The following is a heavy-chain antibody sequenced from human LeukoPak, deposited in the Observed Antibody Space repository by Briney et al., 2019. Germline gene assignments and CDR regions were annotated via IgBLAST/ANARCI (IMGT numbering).Heavy chain of an antibody. J-gene: IGHJ4*02. Sequence: SETLSLTCTVSGGSISSSSYYWGWIRQPPGKGLEWIGEINHSGSTNYNPSLKSRVTISVDTSKNQFSLKLSSVTAADTAVYYCARGPTYYYGSGSYRYWGQGTLVTVSS. CDR2: INHSGST. CDR3: ARGPTYYYGSGSYRY. CDR1: GGSISSSSYY. D-gene: IGHD3-10*01. V-gene: IGHV4-39*07.